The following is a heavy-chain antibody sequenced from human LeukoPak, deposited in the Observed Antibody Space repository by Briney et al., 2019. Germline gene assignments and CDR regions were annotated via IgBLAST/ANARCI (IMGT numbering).Heavy chain of an antibody. V-gene: IGHV4-59*08. D-gene: IGHD5-24*01. J-gene: IGHJ4*02. Sequence: PSETLSLTCTVSGGSISRYYWSWVRQPPGKGLEWIGYIYYSGSTNYNPSLKSRVTISVDTSKNQFSLKLSSVTAADTAVYYCARLNDGYNFKELEYWGQGTLVTVSS. CDR3: ARLNDGYNFKELEY. CDR1: GGSISRYY. CDR2: IYYSGST.